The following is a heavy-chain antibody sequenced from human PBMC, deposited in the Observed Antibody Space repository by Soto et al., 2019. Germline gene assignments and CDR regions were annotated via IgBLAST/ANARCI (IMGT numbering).Heavy chain of an antibody. CDR2: IIPIFGTA. Sequence: QVQLVQSGAEVKKPGSSVKVSCKASGGTFSSYAISWVRQAPGQGLEWMGGIIPIFGTANYAQKFQGRVTITADESTRTAYLELSSLRSEDTAVYYCARAHWGSKNFDYWGQGTLVTVSS. J-gene: IGHJ4*02. CDR1: GGTFSSYA. V-gene: IGHV1-69*12. D-gene: IGHD7-27*01. CDR3: ARAHWGSKNFDY.